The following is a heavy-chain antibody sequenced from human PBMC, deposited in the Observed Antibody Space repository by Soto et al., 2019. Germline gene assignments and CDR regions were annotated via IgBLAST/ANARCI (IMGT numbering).Heavy chain of an antibody. Sequence: QITLKQSGPTLVKPTQTLTLTCTFTGFSRSTSGVGVGWIRQTPGTALEWLALLYWDVDKRYSPSMKSRLTLPKDTSKNQVVLTMSNMAPVAKATYYGAHREGDGYNDWGQGTLVTVSS. CDR3: AHREGDGYND. CDR1: GFSRSTSGVG. D-gene: IGHD5-12*01. V-gene: IGHV2-5*02. CDR2: LYWDVDK. J-gene: IGHJ4*02.